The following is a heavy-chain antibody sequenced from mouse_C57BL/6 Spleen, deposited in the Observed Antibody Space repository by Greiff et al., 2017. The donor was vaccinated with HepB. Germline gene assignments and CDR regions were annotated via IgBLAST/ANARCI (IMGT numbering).Heavy chain of an antibody. CDR3: ARRLYDGSFDY. Sequence: EVKLMESGGDLVKPGGSLKLSCAASGFTFSSYGMSWVRQTPDKRLEWVATISSGGSYTYYPDSVKGRFTISRDNAKNTLYLQMSSPKSEDTAMYYCARRLYDGSFDYWGQGTTLTVSS. D-gene: IGHD2-3*01. J-gene: IGHJ2*01. CDR2: ISSGGSYT. CDR1: GFTFSSYG. V-gene: IGHV5-6*02.